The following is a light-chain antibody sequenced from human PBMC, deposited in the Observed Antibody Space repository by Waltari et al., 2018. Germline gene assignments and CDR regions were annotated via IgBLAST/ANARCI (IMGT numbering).Light chain of an antibody. CDR3: NSNAGSNNWV. CDR1: RSDVGGSTY. Sequence: QSALTPPPSASGSPGQSVTISCTGTRSDVGGSTYVSWYQQHPGHAPKLMIYEVTTRPSGVPDRFSGSKSGNTASLTVSGLQAEDEADYYCNSNAGSNNWVFGGGTKLTVL. V-gene: IGLV2-8*01. J-gene: IGLJ3*02. CDR2: EVT.